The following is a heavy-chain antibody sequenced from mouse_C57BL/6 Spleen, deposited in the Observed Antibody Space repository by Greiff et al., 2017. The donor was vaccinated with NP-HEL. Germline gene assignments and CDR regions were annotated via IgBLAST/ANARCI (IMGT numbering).Heavy chain of an antibody. Sequence: VQLKQSGAELVRPGASVKLSCTASGFNIKDDYMHWVKQRPEQGLEWIGWIDPENGDTEYASKFQGKATITADTSSNTAYLQLSSLTSEDTAVYYCTFYGNYPFAYWGQGTLVTVSA. CDR3: TFYGNYPFAY. V-gene: IGHV14-4*01. CDR2: IDPENGDT. D-gene: IGHD2-1*01. CDR1: GFNIKDDY. J-gene: IGHJ3*01.